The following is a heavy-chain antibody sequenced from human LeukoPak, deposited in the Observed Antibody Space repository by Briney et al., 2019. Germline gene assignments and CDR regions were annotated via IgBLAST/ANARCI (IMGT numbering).Heavy chain of an antibody. D-gene: IGHD3-3*01. J-gene: IGHJ4*02. CDR1: GGTFSSYA. CDR3: ARVGHGVVTTSAVDY. V-gene: IGHV1-69*01. Sequence: SVKVSCKASGGTFSSYAISWVRQAPGQGLEWMGGIIPIFGTANYAQMFQGRVTSTADESTSTAYMELSRLRSEHTAVYYCARVGHGVVTTSAVDYWAQGTLVTVSS. CDR2: IIPIFGTA.